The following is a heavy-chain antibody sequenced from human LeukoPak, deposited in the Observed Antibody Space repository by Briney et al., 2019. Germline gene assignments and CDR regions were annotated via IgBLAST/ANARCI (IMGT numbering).Heavy chain of an antibody. D-gene: IGHD2-15*01. Sequence: SETLSLTCTVSRGSISPYYWSWIRQSPGKGLEWIGYIYYIGTTNYNPSLQSRVTMSVDTSTNQFTLNLASVTAADTAVYYCARGGFESCSAGSCLLGDYWGQGILVAVSS. CDR2: IYYIGTT. CDR3: ARGGFESCSAGSCLLGDY. V-gene: IGHV4-59*01. CDR1: RGSISPYY. J-gene: IGHJ4*02.